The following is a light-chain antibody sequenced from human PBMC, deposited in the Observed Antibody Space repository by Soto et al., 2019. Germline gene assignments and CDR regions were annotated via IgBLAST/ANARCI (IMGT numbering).Light chain of an antibody. CDR3: QQRSNWPSLT. V-gene: IGKV1-39*01. CDR2: AAS. J-gene: IGKJ4*01. Sequence: DIQMTQSPSSLSASVGDRVTITCRASLRIGTYLNWFQQKPGKAPKILIYAASSLHSGVPSRFSGSGSGTDFTLTISSLEPEDSAVYYCQQRSNWPSLTFGGGTKVEIK. CDR1: LRIGTY.